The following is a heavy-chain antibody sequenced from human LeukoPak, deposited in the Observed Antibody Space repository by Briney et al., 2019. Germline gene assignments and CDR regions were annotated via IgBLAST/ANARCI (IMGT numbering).Heavy chain of an antibody. CDR2: IYYSGST. V-gene: IGHV4-59*08. D-gene: IGHD1-14*01. CDR3: ASRQPARYNLFDP. CDR1: GGSISSYY. Sequence: SETLSLTCTVSGGSISSYYWSWIRQPPGKGLEWIGYIYYSGSTNYNPSLKSRVTISVDTSKNQFSLKLSSVTAADTAVYSCASRQPARYNLFDPWGQGTLVTVSS. J-gene: IGHJ5*02.